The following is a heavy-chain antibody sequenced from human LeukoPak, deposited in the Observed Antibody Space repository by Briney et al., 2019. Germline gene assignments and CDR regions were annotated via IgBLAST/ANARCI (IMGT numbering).Heavy chain of an antibody. D-gene: IGHD6-13*01. CDR3: TRELAAAGTGY. V-gene: IGHV1-8*01. CDR1: GYTFTRYD. J-gene: IGHJ4*02. Sequence: ASVKVSCKASGYTFTRYDINWVRQATGQGLEWMGWMNPNSGNTGYAQKFQGRVTMTRNTSISTAYMELSSLRSEDTAVFYCTRELAAAGTGYWGQGTLVTVSS. CDR2: MNPNSGNT.